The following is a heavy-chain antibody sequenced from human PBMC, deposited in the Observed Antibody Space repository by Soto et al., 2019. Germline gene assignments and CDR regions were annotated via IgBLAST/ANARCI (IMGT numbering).Heavy chain of an antibody. D-gene: IGHD3-3*01. CDR1: GYYFSDYW. CDR3: ARRYYDFWSGSYTGSSYFYF. Sequence: EVQLVQSGAEVKKPGESLKISCQGSGYYFSDYWIGWVRQMPGKGLEWMGIIHPRDSDTKYSPSFQGHVTFSVDTSTSSAFLQWNSLKASDTAIYYCARRYYDFWSGSYTGSSYFYFWGRGTLVTVSS. CDR2: IHPRDSDT. J-gene: IGHJ2*01. V-gene: IGHV5-51*01.